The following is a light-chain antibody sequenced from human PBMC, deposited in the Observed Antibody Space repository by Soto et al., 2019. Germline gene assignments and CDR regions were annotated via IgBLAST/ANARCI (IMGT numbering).Light chain of an antibody. CDR2: EGT. CDR3: SSYAGSRISLM. J-gene: IGLJ3*02. V-gene: IGLV2-23*01. Sequence: QSALTQPASVSGSPGQSITISCTGTSSDIGGSSLVAWYQQHPGTAPKLIIYEGTKRPSGVSNRFSGSKSGNTASLTISGRQAADEADYYYSSYAGSRISLMFGEGTKLTVL. CDR1: SSDIGGSSL.